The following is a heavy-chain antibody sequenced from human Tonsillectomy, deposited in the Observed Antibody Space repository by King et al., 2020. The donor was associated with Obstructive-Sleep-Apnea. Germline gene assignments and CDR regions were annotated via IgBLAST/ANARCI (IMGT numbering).Heavy chain of an antibody. Sequence: VQLVESGGGLVQPGGSLKLSCAASGFTFSGSAMHWVRQASGKGLEWVGRIRSKANSYATAYAASVKGRFTISRDDSKNTAYLQMNSLKTEDTAVYYCTTPQVLVGTTTRDYWGQGTLVTVST. J-gene: IGHJ4*02. V-gene: IGHV3-73*01. D-gene: IGHD1-26*01. CDR1: GFTFSGSA. CDR2: IRSKANSYAT. CDR3: TTPQVLVGTTTRDY.